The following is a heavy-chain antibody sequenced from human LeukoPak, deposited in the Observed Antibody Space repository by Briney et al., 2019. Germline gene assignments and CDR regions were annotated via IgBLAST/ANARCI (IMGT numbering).Heavy chain of an antibody. CDR1: GFTFSSYA. Sequence: QPGGSLRLSCAASGFTFSSYAMSWVRQAPGKGLEWVSAISGSGGSTYYADSVKGRFTISRDNSKNTLYLQMNSLRAEDTAVYYCARAEYGDYGGSDAFDIWGQGTMVTVSS. CDR2: ISGSGGST. V-gene: IGHV3-23*01. J-gene: IGHJ3*02. D-gene: IGHD4-17*01. CDR3: ARAEYGDYGGSDAFDI.